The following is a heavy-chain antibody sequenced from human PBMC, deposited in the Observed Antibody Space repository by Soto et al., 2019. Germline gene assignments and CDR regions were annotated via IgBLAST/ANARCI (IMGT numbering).Heavy chain of an antibody. CDR1: GYTFTSYA. Sequence: ASVKVSCKASGYTFTSYAMHWVRQAPGQRLEWMGWINAGNGNTKYSQKFQGRVTITRDTSASTAYMELSSLRSEGTAVYYCARDPPELGFGESPFEGMDVWGQGTTVTVSS. CDR3: ARDPPELGFGESPFEGMDV. J-gene: IGHJ6*02. CDR2: INAGNGNT. D-gene: IGHD3-10*01. V-gene: IGHV1-3*01.